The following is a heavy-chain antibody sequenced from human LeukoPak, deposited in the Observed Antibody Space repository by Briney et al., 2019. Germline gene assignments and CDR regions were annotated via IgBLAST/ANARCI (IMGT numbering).Heavy chain of an antibody. V-gene: IGHV4-39*01. CDR2: IYYSGST. J-gene: IGHJ6*03. CDR1: GGSISSSSYY. Sequence: SETLSLTCTVSGGSISSSSYYWGWIRQPPGKGLEWIGSIYYSGSTYYNPFLKSRVTISVDTSKNQFSLKLSSVTAADTAVYYCARQHDSYYYYYIDVWGSGTTVTVSS. CDR3: ARQHDSYYYYYIDV.